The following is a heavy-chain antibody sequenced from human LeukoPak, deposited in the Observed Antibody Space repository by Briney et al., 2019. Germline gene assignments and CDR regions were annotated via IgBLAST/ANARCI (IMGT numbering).Heavy chain of an antibody. Sequence: GGSLRLSCAASGFTFSSYGMPWVRQAPGKGLEWVAVISYDGSNKYYADSVKGRFTISRDNSKNTLYLQMNSLRAEDTAVYYCAKDHLWFGELGALDYWGQGTLVTVSS. CDR3: AKDHLWFGELGALDY. J-gene: IGHJ4*02. CDR2: ISYDGSNK. V-gene: IGHV3-30*18. D-gene: IGHD3-10*01. CDR1: GFTFSSYG.